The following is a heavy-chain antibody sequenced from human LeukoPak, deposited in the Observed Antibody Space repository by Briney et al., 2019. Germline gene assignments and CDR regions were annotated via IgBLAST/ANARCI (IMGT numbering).Heavy chain of an antibody. J-gene: IGHJ4*02. CDR3: ARHSTAYCSGGSCYPEEQD. CDR1: GFTFSSYG. Sequence: GSLRLSCAASGFTFSSYGMYWVRQAPGKGLEWVAFIRYDGSNKYYADSVKGRFTISRDNSKNTLYLQMNSLRAEDTAVYYCARHSTAYCSGGSCYPEEQDWGQGTLVTVSS. D-gene: IGHD2-15*01. V-gene: IGHV3-30*02. CDR2: IRYDGSNK.